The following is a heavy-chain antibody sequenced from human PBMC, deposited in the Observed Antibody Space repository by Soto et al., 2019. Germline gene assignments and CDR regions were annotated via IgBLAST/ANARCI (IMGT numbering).Heavy chain of an antibody. Sequence: SETLSLTCTVSGGSVSSGSYYWSWIRQPPGKGLEWIGYIYYSGSTNYNPSLKSRVTISVDTSKNQFSLKLSSVTAADMAVYYCARGYCSSTSCWYFDYWGQGTLVTVSS. CDR3: ARGYCSSTSCWYFDY. J-gene: IGHJ4*02. V-gene: IGHV4-61*01. CDR2: IYYSGST. D-gene: IGHD2-2*01. CDR1: GGSVSSGSYY.